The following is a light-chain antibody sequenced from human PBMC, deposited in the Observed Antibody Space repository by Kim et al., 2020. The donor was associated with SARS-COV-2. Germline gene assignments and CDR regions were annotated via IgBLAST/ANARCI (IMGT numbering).Light chain of an antibody. V-gene: IGKV1-5*03. CDR1: QSISSW. CDR3: QQYDSYPLN. CDR2: KAS. J-gene: IGKJ4*01. Sequence: DIQMTQSPSTLSASVGDRVTITCRASQSISSWLAWYQQKPGKAPKLLIFKASSLESGVPSRFSGSGSGTEFTLTISSLQPDDFATYYCQQYDSYPLNCGGGTKLEIK.